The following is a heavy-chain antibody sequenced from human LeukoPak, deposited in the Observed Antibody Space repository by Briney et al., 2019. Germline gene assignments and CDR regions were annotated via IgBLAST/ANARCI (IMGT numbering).Heavy chain of an antibody. J-gene: IGHJ4*02. CDR3: ARDRGVTVPGRRLDY. V-gene: IGHV4-4*07. CDR2: ISASGST. Sequence: SETLSLTCTVSGASISTYYWSWIRQPAGKGLEWIGRISASGSTNYNPSLKSRVTISVDNSNNQFSLRLSSATAADTAVYYCARDRGVTVPGRRLDYWGKGTLVTVSS. D-gene: IGHD6-19*01. CDR1: GASISTYY.